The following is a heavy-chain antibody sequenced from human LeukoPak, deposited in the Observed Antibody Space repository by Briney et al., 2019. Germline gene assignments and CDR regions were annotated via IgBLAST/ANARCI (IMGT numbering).Heavy chain of an antibody. CDR2: IWHSGST. CDR1: GYFISSGYY. Sequence: SETLSLTCTVSGYFISSGYYWGWIRQPPGKGLEWIGSIWHSGSTYYNPSLKSRLTIPVDTSKNHFSLELSSVTAADTALYYCARVRYSGNYFYFDFWGQGTLVTVSS. CDR3: ARVRYSGNYFYFDF. V-gene: IGHV4-38-2*02. D-gene: IGHD1-26*01. J-gene: IGHJ4*02.